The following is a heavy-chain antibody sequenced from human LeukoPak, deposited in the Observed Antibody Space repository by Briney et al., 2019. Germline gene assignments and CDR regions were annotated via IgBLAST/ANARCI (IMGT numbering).Heavy chain of an antibody. D-gene: IGHD3-10*01. V-gene: IGHV1-69*05. CDR3: ARGWFGEFHIRYYYMDV. J-gene: IGHJ6*03. CDR1: GGTFSSYA. Sequence: SVKVSCKASGGTFSSYAISWVRQAPGQGLEWMGRIIPIFGTANYAQKFQGRVTITTDESTSTAYMELSSLRSEDTAVYYCARGWFGEFHIRYYYMDVWGKGTTVTVSS. CDR2: IIPIFGTA.